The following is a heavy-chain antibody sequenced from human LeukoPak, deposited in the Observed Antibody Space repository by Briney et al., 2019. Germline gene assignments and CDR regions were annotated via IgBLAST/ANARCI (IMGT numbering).Heavy chain of an antibody. J-gene: IGHJ6*03. Sequence: GGSLRLSCAASGFSLATYPMHWVRQAPGRGLEWVAVVSPDGSNRHYIESMKGRFTISRDSSENTLHLQMDNLRGEDTALYYCARQGSALQYYFNYLDVWGKGTTVTVSS. D-gene: IGHD6-25*01. CDR2: VSPDGSNR. V-gene: IGHV3-30*10. CDR3: ARQGSALQYYFNYLDV. CDR1: GFSLATYP.